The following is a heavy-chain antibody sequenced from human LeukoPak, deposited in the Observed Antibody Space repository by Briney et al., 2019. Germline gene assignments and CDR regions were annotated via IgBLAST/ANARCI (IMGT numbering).Heavy chain of an antibody. CDR1: GYTFTSYA. CDR2: INTNTGNP. Sequence: GASVKVSCKASGYTFTSYAMNWVRQAPGQGLEWMGWINTNTGNPTYAQGFTGRFAFSLDTSVSTAYLQISSLKAEDTAVYYCARDKVAVASSWFDPWGQGTLVTVSS. J-gene: IGHJ5*02. V-gene: IGHV7-4-1*02. D-gene: IGHD6-19*01. CDR3: ARDKVAVASSWFDP.